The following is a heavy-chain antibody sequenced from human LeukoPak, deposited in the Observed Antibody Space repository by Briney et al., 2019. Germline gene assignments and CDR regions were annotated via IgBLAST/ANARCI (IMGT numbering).Heavy chain of an antibody. CDR3: ARSTPHYSSSWYGRWFDP. V-gene: IGHV4-59*01. J-gene: IGHJ5*02. Sequence: SETLSLTCTVSGGSISSYYWSWIRQPPGKGLEWIGYIYYSGSTNYNPSLKSRVTISVDTSKNQFSLKLSSVTAADTAVYYCARSTPHYSSSWYGRWFDPWGQGTLVTVSS. CDR1: GGSISSYY. D-gene: IGHD6-13*01. CDR2: IYYSGST.